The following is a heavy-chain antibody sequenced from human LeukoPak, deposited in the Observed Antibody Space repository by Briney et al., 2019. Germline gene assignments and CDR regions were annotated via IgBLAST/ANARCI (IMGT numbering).Heavy chain of an antibody. CDR2: IYYGGTT. V-gene: IGHV4-39*01. Sequence: SETLSLTCTVSGGSVRSSDSYWVWVRQPPGKGLEWVGSIYYGGTTYYNPSLESRLTISADTSKNQFSLKVTSVTAADTAVYYCARRGLVLVPLWGQGTLVTVSS. CDR3: ARRGLVLVPL. CDR1: GGSVRSSDSY. J-gene: IGHJ4*02. D-gene: IGHD6-13*01.